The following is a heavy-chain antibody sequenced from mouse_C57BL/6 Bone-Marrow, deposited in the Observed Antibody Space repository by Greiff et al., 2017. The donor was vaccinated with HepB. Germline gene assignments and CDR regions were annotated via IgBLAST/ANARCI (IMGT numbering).Heavy chain of an antibody. CDR1: GYTFTSYT. CDR3: ARYWYYGSSYWYFDV. Sequence: QVQLQQSGAELARPGASVKMSCKASGYTFTSYTMHWVKQRPGQGLEWIGYINPSSGYTKYNQKFKDKATLTADKSSSTAYMQLSSLTSEDSAVYYCARYWYYGSSYWYFDVWGTGTTVTVSS. CDR2: INPSSGYT. D-gene: IGHD1-1*01. J-gene: IGHJ1*03. V-gene: IGHV1-4*01.